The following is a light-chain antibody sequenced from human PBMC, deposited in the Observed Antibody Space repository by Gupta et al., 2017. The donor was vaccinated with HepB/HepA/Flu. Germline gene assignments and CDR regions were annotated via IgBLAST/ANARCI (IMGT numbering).Light chain of an antibody. V-gene: IGLV1-44*01. CDR3: AAWDDSLNGLV. CDR1: SSTIGSNT. CDR2: SNN. J-gene: IGLJ3*02. Sequence: QSVLTQPPSASGTPGQRVPISCSGSSSTIGSNTVNWYQQLPGTAPKLLIYSNNQRPSGVPDRFSGSKSGTSASLAISGLQPEDEADYYCAAWDDSLNGLVFGGGTKLTVL.